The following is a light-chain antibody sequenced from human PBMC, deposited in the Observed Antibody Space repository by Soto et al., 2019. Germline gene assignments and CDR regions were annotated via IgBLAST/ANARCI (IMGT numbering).Light chain of an antibody. V-gene: IGKV3-20*01. Sequence: IAVTHSPGTLSLSPGERVTLSCRASQSVTSNYLAWYQQKPGQAPRLLIYAASTSTTGISDRVSGSGSGKDFTLTVNRLEPEDFAVDYCHHYVDGRDTFGQVTVLESK. CDR2: AAS. J-gene: IGKJ5*01. CDR1: QSVTSNY. CDR3: HHYVDGRDT.